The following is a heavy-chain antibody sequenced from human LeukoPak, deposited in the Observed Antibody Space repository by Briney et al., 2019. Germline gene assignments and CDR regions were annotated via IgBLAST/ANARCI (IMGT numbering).Heavy chain of an antibody. CDR3: ALSGEYCSGGSCYQPSFDY. V-gene: IGHV4-39*07. CDR1: GGSISSSSYY. J-gene: IGHJ4*02. CDR2: IYYSGST. Sequence: SETLSLTCTVSGGSISSSSYYWGWIRQPPGKGLEWIGSIYYSGSTYYNPSLKSRVTISVDTSKNQFSLKLSSVPAADTAVYYCALSGEYCSGGSCYQPSFDYWGQGTLVTVSS. D-gene: IGHD2-15*01.